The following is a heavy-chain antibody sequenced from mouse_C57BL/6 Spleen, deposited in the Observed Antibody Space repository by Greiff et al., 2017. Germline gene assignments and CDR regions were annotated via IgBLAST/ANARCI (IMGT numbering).Heavy chain of an antibody. CDR3: ARGELVYYYAMDY. CDR1: GYTFTSYT. D-gene: IGHD4-1*01. Sequence: VQLQQSGAELARPGASVKMSCKASGYTFTSYTMHWVNQRPGQGLEWIGYINPSSGYTKYNQKFKDKATLTADKSSSAAYMQLSSLTSEDSAVYYCARGELVYYYAMDYWGQGTSVTVAS. J-gene: IGHJ4*01. CDR2: INPSSGYT. V-gene: IGHV1-4*01.